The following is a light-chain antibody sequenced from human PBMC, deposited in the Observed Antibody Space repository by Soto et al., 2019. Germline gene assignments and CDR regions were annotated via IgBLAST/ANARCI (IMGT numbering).Light chain of an antibody. CDR2: DAS. J-gene: IGKJ2*02. CDR3: QQYNSYSST. Sequence: DIRMTQSPSTLSASVGDRVTITCRASQIISSWLAWYQQKPGKAPKLLIYDASSVESGVPSRFSGSESGTEFTLTINRLQPDDFATYYCQQYNSYSSTFGQGTKLEIK. V-gene: IGKV1-5*01. CDR1: QIISSW.